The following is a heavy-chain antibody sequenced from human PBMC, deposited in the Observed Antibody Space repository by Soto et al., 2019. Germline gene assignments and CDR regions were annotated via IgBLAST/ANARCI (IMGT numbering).Heavy chain of an antibody. D-gene: IGHD7-27*01. V-gene: IGHV3-53*01. CDR1: GFTVSSNY. CDR2: IYSGGSK. CDR3: SSGSGGGLGAPFDY. J-gene: IGHJ4*02. Sequence: GGSLRLSCAASGFTVSSNYMSWVRQAPGKGLEWVSVIYSGGSKYYADSVKGRFTISRDNSKNTLYLQMNSLRAEDTAVYVCSSGSGGGLGAPFDYWGQGTLVTVSS.